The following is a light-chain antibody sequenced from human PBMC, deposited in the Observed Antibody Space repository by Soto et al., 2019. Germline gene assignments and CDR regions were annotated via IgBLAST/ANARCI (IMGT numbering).Light chain of an antibody. V-gene: IGKV1-5*01. Sequence: DIQMTQSPSTLSSSVLDRFTITCRASQSIGDSLAWYQQKPGKAPYLLISDVSSLERGVPSRFSGSGSGTEFTLTISSMQPDDFATFYCQQYNGYSRPFGQGTKVDIK. CDR1: QSIGDS. J-gene: IGKJ1*01. CDR2: DVS. CDR3: QQYNGYSRP.